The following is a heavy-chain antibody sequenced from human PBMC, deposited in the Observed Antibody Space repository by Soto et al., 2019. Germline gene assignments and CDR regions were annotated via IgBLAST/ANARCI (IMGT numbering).Heavy chain of an antibody. CDR2: IIPIFGTA. D-gene: IGHD2-8*01. Sequence: SVKVSCKASGGTFSSYAISWVRQAPGQGLEWVGGIIPIFGTANYAQKFQGRVTITADESTSTAYMELSSLRSEDTAVYYCVKWPDYYGMDVWDQGTTVTVSS. J-gene: IGHJ6*02. V-gene: IGHV1-69*13. CDR1: GGTFSSYA. CDR3: VKWPDYYGMDV.